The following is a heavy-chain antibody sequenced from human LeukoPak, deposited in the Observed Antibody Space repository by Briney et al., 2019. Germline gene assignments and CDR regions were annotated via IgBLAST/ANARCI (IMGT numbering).Heavy chain of an antibody. CDR3: AKWGKYYDILTGYYTSYYYYYMDV. D-gene: IGHD3-9*01. CDR2: IRVDGRNK. J-gene: IGHJ6*03. Sequence: IRVDGRNKYYADSVKGRFTISRDNSKNTLNLQMNSLRAEDTAVYYCAKWGKYYDILTGYYTSYYYYYMDVWGKGTTVTISS. V-gene: IGHV3-30*02.